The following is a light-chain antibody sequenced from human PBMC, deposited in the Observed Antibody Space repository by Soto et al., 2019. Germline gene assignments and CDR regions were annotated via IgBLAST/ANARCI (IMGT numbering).Light chain of an antibody. V-gene: IGKV1-12*01. J-gene: IGKJ4*01. CDR2: AAS. Sequence: DIQMTQSPSSVSASVGDRVTITCRASQGISSRLAWYQQKPGKAPNLLIYAASSLQSGVPSRFSGSGSETDFTLTIGSLQPEDFATFYCQQSNSFPLTFGGGTKVEIK. CDR3: QQSNSFPLT. CDR1: QGISSR.